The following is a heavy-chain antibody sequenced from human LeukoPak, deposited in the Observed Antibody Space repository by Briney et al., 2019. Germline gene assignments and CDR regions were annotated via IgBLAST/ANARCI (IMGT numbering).Heavy chain of an antibody. CDR2: ISGRGVNT. CDR1: GFTFGFTFSNYA. CDR3: AKGPYSSSPVGRYFDY. J-gene: IGHJ4*02. V-gene: IGHV3-23*01. D-gene: IGHD6-6*01. Sequence: GGSLRLTCAASGFTFGFTFSNYAMSWVRRAPGKGLEWVSAISGRGVNTYYADSVRGRFTISRDNSKNTLYLQMNSLRAEDTAVYYCAKGPYSSSPVGRYFDYWGQGTLVTVSS.